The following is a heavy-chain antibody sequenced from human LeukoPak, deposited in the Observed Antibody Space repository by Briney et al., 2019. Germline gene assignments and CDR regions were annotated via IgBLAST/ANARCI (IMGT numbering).Heavy chain of an antibody. CDR3: ARSPNYYDSSGDYAAAFDI. CDR2: IYYSGST. CDR1: GGSISSYY. D-gene: IGHD3-22*01. Sequence: PSETLSLTCTVSGGSISSYYWSWIRQPPGKGLEWIGYIYYSGSTNYNPSLKSRVTISVDTSKNQFSLKLSSVTAADTAVYYCARSPNYYDSSGDYAAAFDIWGQGTMVTVSS. J-gene: IGHJ3*02. V-gene: IGHV4-59*01.